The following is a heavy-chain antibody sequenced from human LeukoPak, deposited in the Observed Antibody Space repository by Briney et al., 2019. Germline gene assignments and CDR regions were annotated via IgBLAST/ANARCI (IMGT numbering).Heavy chain of an antibody. CDR2: ISSSSSYI. CDR3: ASGYDPAEFDY. Sequence: GGSLRLSCAASGFTFTSYAMTWVRQAPGKGLEWVSSISSSSSYIYYADSVKGRFTISRDNAKNSLYLQMNSLRAEDTAVYYCASGYDPAEFDYWGQGTLVTVSS. J-gene: IGHJ4*02. CDR1: GFTFTSYA. V-gene: IGHV3-21*01. D-gene: IGHD5-12*01.